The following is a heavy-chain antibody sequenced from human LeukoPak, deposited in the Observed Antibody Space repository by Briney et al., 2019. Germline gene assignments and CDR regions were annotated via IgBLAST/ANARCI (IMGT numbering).Heavy chain of an antibody. CDR1: GYTFTSYG. D-gene: IGHD1-7*01. J-gene: IGHJ5*02. V-gene: IGHV1-18*01. CDR3: ARDAVRYNWNYDWFDP. CDR2: ISAYNGNT. Sequence: ASVKVSCKASGYTFTSYGISWVRPAPGQGLEWMGWISAYNGNTNYAQKLQGRVTMTTDTSTSTAYMELRSLRSDDTAVHYCARDAVRYNWNYDWFDPWGQGTLVTVSS.